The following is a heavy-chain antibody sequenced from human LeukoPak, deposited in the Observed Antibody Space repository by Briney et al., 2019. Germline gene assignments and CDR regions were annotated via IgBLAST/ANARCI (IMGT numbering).Heavy chain of an antibody. V-gene: IGHV1-8*03. D-gene: IGHD3-10*01. CDR3: ARGRGPGSNWFDP. CDR1: GYTFMNYD. CDR2: MNPNSGNT. J-gene: IGHJ5*02. Sequence: ASVKVSCKASGYTFMNYDINGVRQGTGQGLEWMGWMNPNSGNTGYAQKFQGRVSITRNSSISTAYMEVSRLTSDDTAVYYCARGRGPGSNWFDPWGQGTPVTVSS.